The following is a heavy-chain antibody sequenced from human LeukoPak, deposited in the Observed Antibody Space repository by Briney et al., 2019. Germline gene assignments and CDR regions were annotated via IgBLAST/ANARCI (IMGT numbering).Heavy chain of an antibody. Sequence: SETLSLTCTVSGGPISTYYWSWIRQPPGKGLEWIGYIHYSGTTNYNPSLKNRVTISLDTSKNQFSLKLSSVTAADTAVYYCARMGGYSGYATHWGQGTLVTVSS. V-gene: IGHV4-59*08. CDR3: ARMGGYSGYATH. CDR1: GGPISTYY. J-gene: IGHJ4*02. D-gene: IGHD5-12*01. CDR2: IHYSGTT.